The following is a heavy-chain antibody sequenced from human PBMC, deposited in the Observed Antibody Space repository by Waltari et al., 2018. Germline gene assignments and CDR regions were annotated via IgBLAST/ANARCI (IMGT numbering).Heavy chain of an antibody. D-gene: IGHD3-16*01. Sequence: QVQLQESGPGLVKASETLSLTCSVSGGSLSGSFWRWVRKPAGKGLEWIGRIFTSGSPNYNPTLKSRVTMSLDTSNNQFSLSLSSVTAADTGVYYCARHRRLRNKFYYDIDVWGQGTTVSLSS. CDR3: ARHRRLRNKFYYDIDV. V-gene: IGHV4-4*07. CDR1: GGSLSGSF. CDR2: IFTSGSP. J-gene: IGHJ6*02.